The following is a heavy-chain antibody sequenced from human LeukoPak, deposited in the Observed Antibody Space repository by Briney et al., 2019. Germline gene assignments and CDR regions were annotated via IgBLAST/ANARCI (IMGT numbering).Heavy chain of an antibody. Sequence: ASVRVSCKVSGYTLTELSMHWVRQAPGKGLEWMGGFDPEDGETIYAQKFQGRVTMTEDTSTDTAYMELSSLRSEDTAVYYCARDNSTSCYSGTCGGVDWFDPWGQGTLVTVSS. V-gene: IGHV1-24*01. CDR3: ARDNSTSCYSGTCGGVDWFDP. J-gene: IGHJ5*02. CDR1: GYTLTELS. D-gene: IGHD2-2*01. CDR2: FDPEDGET.